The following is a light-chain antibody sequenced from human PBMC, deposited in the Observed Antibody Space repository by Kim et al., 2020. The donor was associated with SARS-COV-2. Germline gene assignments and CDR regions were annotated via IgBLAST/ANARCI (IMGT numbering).Light chain of an antibody. V-gene: IGLV2-14*03. CDR2: DVN. CDR1: SSDVGGYHY. CDR3: SSYTSSSSLI. J-gene: IGLJ2*01. Sequence: GQSITISCTGTSSDVGGYHYVSWHQQHPGKAPKLRVYDVNNRPSGVSIRFFGSKSGNTASLTIFDLQPEDEADYYCSSYTSSSSLIFGGGTKVTVL.